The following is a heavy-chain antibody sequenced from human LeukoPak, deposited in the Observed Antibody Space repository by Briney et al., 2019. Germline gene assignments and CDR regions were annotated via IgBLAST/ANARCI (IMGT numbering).Heavy chain of an antibody. Sequence: GASVKVSCKASGYTFTSYDINWVRQATGQGLEWMGWMNPNSGNKGYAQKFQGRVTMTRNTSISTAYMELSSLRSEDTAVYYCARDPTNYDFWSGYYTAIDVWGQGTLVTVSS. CDR3: ARDPTNYDFWSGYYTAIDV. V-gene: IGHV1-8*01. D-gene: IGHD3-3*01. CDR2: MNPNSGNK. J-gene: IGHJ4*02. CDR1: GYTFTSYD.